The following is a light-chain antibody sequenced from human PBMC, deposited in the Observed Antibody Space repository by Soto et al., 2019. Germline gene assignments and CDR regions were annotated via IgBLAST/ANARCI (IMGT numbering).Light chain of an antibody. CDR2: SNT. Sequence: QAVVTQPPSVSGAPGQRVTISCTGSNSNIGAGFDVHWYQQLPGTAPKLLIYSNTNRPSGVPDRFSGSKSGTSASLAITGLQDEDEADYYCQSYDISLTGPRVFGSGTKVTVL. CDR1: NSNIGAGFD. V-gene: IGLV1-40*01. J-gene: IGLJ1*01. CDR3: QSYDISLTGPRV.